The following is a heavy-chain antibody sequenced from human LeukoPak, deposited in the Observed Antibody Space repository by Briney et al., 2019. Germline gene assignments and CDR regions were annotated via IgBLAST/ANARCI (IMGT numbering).Heavy chain of an antibody. D-gene: IGHD3-3*01. CDR3: ARDRLGDFWSGYYNYFDY. Sequence: SETLSLTCAVYGGSFSGYYWSWIRQPPGKGLEWIGETNHSGSTNYNPSLKSRVTISVDTSKNQFSLKLSSVTAADTAVYYCARDRLGDFWSGYYNYFDYWGQGTLVTVSS. J-gene: IGHJ4*02. CDR2: TNHSGST. V-gene: IGHV4-34*01. CDR1: GGSFSGYY.